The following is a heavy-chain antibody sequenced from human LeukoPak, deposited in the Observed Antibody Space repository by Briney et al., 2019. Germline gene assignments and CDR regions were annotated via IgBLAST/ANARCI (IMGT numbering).Heavy chain of an antibody. CDR3: ARDLAFDI. J-gene: IGHJ3*02. CDR1: GFTVSSNY. Sequence: PGGSLRLSCAASGFTVSSNYRSWVRQAPGKGLEWVSVIYSGGSRYYADSVRGRFTISRDNSKNTLYLQMNSLRAEDTAVYYCARDLAFDIWGLGTMVTVSS. V-gene: IGHV3-53*05. CDR2: IYSGGSR.